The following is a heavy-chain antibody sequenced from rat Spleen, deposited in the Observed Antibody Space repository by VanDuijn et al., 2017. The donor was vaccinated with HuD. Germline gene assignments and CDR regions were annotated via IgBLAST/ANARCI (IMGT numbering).Heavy chain of an antibody. CDR1: GFSLTSNS. Sequence: VQLKESGPGLVQPSQTLSLTCTVSGFSLTSNSVHWVRQPPGKGLEWMGVMWSGGSTAYNSALKSRLSISRDTSKSQVFLKMNSLQTEDSATYYCAREGKLGVRGYYFDYWGQGVMVTVSS. D-gene: IGHD5-1*01. V-gene: IGHV2S63*01. CDR3: AREGKLGVRGYYFDY. J-gene: IGHJ2*01. CDR2: MWSGGST.